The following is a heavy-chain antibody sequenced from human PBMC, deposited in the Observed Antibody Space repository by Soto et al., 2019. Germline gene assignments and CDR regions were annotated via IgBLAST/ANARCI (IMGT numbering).Heavy chain of an antibody. D-gene: IGHD3-3*01. CDR3: VRATYDFWSGYLTAFDI. J-gene: IGHJ3*02. CDR1: GYTFTSYG. Sequence: QVQLVQSGAEVKKPGASVKVSCKASGYTFTSYGISWVRQAPGQGLEWMGWISAYNGNTNYAQKLQGRVTMTTDTSTSTAYMELRSLRSDDTAVYYCVRATYDFWSGYLTAFDIWGQGTMVTVSS. V-gene: IGHV1-18*01. CDR2: ISAYNGNT.